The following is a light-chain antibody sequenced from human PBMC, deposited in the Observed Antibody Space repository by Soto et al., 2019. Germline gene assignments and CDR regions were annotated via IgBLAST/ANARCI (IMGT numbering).Light chain of an antibody. V-gene: IGKV3-15*01. CDR1: QSVYSN. J-gene: IGKJ1*01. CDR3: QQYNNWPRT. CDR2: GAS. Sequence: EIVMTQSPATLSVSPGERATLSCRASQSVYSNLAWYQQKPGQAPRFLIYGASTRATGIPARFSGSGSGTEFTLTISSLQSEDFAVYYCQQYNNWPRTFGQGTKVDIK.